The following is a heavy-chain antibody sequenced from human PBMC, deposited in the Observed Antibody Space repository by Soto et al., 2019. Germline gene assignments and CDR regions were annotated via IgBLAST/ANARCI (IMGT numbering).Heavy chain of an antibody. CDR2: IYYSGST. CDR1: GGSISSYY. CDR3: ARDGPVGYYGSGSYRVLDY. Sequence: SETLSLTCTVSGGSISSYYWSWIRQPPGKGLEWIGYIYYSGSTNYNPSLKSRVTISVDTSKNQFSLKLSSVTAADTAVYYCARDGPVGYYGSGSYRVLDYWGQGTLVTVSS. J-gene: IGHJ4*02. V-gene: IGHV4-59*01. D-gene: IGHD3-10*01.